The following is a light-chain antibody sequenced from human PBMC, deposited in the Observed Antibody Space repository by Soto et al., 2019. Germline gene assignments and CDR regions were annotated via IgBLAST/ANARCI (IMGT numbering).Light chain of an antibody. V-gene: IGKV3-20*01. Sequence: EIVLTQSPGTLSLSPGERATLSCRASQSFSSNYLAWYQQKPGQAPRLLIYGASTRATGIPDRFIGSESGTDFTLTISRLEPEDFAVYYCQQYSSEWTFGQGTRWIS. CDR1: QSFSSNY. CDR3: QQYSSEWT. J-gene: IGKJ1*01. CDR2: GAS.